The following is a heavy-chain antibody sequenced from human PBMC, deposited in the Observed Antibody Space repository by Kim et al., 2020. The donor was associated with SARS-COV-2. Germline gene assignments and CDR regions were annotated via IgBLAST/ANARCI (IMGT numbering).Heavy chain of an antibody. D-gene: IGHD5-12*01. V-gene: IGHV4-31*03. J-gene: IGHJ4*02. CDR3: ARYSGYDRFSVDY. CDR1: GGSISSGGYY. CDR2: IYYSGST. Sequence: SETLSLTCTVSGGSISSGGYYWSWIRQHPGKGLEWIGYIYYSGSTYYNPSLKSRVTISVDTSKNQFSLKLSSVTAADTAVYYCARYSGYDRFSVDYWGQGTLVTVSS.